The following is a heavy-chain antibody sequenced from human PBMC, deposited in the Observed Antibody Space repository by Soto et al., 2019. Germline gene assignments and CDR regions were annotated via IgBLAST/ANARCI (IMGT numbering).Heavy chain of an antibody. D-gene: IGHD6-13*01. CDR3: ARDRRRGAAGAFDI. Sequence: GGSLRLSCAASGFTVSSNYMSWVRQAPGKGLEWVSVIYSGVSTYYADSVKGRFTISRDNSKNTLYLQMNSLRAEDTAVYYCARDRRRGAAGAFDIWGQGTMVTVSS. CDR2: IYSGVST. J-gene: IGHJ3*02. V-gene: IGHV3-66*01. CDR1: GFTVSSNY.